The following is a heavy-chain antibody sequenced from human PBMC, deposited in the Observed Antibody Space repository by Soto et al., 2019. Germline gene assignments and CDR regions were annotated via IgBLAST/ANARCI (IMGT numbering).Heavy chain of an antibody. Sequence: GGSLRLSCAASGFTFSSYAMSWVRQAPGKGLEWVSAISGSGGSTYYADSVKGRFTISRDNSKNTLYLQMNSLRAEDTAVYYCAKDLDYGDYEGYFDYWGQGTLVTVSS. CDR2: ISGSGGST. CDR3: AKDLDYGDYEGYFDY. D-gene: IGHD4-17*01. CDR1: GFTFSSYA. V-gene: IGHV3-23*01. J-gene: IGHJ4*02.